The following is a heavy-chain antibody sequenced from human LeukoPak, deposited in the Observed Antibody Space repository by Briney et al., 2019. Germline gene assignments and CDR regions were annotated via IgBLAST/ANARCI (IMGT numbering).Heavy chain of an antibody. V-gene: IGHV4-30-2*01. CDR3: ARGYSGYDFYFDY. CDR2: IYHSGST. J-gene: IGHJ4*02. D-gene: IGHD5-12*01. CDR1: GGSISSGGYS. Sequence: SQTLSLTCAVSGGSISSGGYSWSWIRQPPGKGLEWIGYIYHSGSTYYNPSLKSRVTISVDRSKNQFSLKLSSVTAADTAVYYCARGYSGYDFYFDYWGQGTLVTVSS.